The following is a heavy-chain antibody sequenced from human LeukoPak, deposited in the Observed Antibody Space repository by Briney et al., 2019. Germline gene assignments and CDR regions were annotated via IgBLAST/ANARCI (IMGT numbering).Heavy chain of an antibody. V-gene: IGHV4-38-2*02. Sequence: SETLSLTCTVSGYSISSGYYWGWIRQPPGNGLEWIGSIYHSGSTYYNPSLKSRVTISVDTSKNQFSLKLSSVTAADTAVYYCARVGVTLTYYYDSSGYLYFDYWGQGTLVTVSS. CDR1: GYSISSGYY. J-gene: IGHJ4*02. D-gene: IGHD3-22*01. CDR2: IYHSGST. CDR3: ARVGVTLTYYYDSSGYLYFDY.